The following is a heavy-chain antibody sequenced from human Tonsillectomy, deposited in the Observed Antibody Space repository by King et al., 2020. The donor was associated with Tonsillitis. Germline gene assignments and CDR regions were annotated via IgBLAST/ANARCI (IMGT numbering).Heavy chain of an antibody. CDR1: GYTFTGYY. Sequence: QLVQSGAEVKKPGASVKVSCKAFGYTFTGYYMHWVRQAPGQGLEWMGWINPNSGGTNYAQKFQGRVTMTRDTSISTAYMELSSLRSDDTAVYYCARDPNSSSWFRGDYWGQGTLVTVSS. D-gene: IGHD6-13*01. CDR3: ARDPNSSSWFRGDY. V-gene: IGHV1-2*02. CDR2: INPNSGGT. J-gene: IGHJ4*02.